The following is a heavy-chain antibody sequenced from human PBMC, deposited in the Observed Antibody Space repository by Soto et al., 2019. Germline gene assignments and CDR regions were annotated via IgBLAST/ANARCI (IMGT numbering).Heavy chain of an antibody. CDR3: ARYPRLDC. V-gene: IGHV4-34*01. J-gene: IGHJ4*02. CDR2: INHSGST. CDR1: GGSFSGYY. Sequence: SETLSLTCAVYGGSFSGYYWSWIRQPPGKGLEWIGEINHSGSTNYNPPLKSRVTISVDTSKNQFSLKLSSVTAADTAVYFCARYPRLDCWGQGTLVTVSS.